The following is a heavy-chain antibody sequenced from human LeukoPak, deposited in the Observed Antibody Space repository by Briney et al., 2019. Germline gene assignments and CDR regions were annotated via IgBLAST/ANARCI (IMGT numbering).Heavy chain of an antibody. CDR3: ARAYDFWSGTNWFDP. CDR2: VNPNSGGT. Sequence: ASVKVSCKASGYTFTGYYMHWVRQAPGQGLEWMGWVNPNSGGTNYAQKFQGRVTMTRDTSISTAYMELSRLRSDDTAVYYCARAYDFWSGTNWFDPWGQGTPVTVSS. D-gene: IGHD3-3*01. CDR1: GYTFTGYY. J-gene: IGHJ5*02. V-gene: IGHV1-2*02.